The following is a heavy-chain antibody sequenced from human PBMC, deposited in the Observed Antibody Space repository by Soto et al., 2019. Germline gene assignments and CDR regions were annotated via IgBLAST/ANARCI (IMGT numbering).Heavy chain of an antibody. V-gene: IGHV4-59*08. CDR2: IYYTGST. CDR1: GGSISSYY. J-gene: IGHJ4*02. Sequence: QVQLQESGPGLVKPSETLSLTCTVSGGSISSYYWSWIRQPPGKGLEWIGYIYYTGSTNYNPSLKSRVTISVDTSKIQFSLSLTSVTAADTAVYYCARHSGGYNGFDFSYWGQGALVTVSS. D-gene: IGHD5-12*01. CDR3: ARHSGGYNGFDFSY.